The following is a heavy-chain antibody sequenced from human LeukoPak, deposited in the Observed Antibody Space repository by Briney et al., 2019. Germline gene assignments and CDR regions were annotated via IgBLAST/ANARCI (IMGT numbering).Heavy chain of an antibody. Sequence: GGSLRLSCSASGFTFSSFAMHWVRQAPGKGLEYVSAVSSNGGTTYYADSVKGRFTISRDNSKNTLYLQMSSLRAEDTAVYYCVRFSVTTAFDPWGQGTLVTVSS. CDR1: GFTFSSFA. CDR2: VSSNGGTT. CDR3: VRFSVTTAFDP. J-gene: IGHJ5*02. V-gene: IGHV3-64D*08. D-gene: IGHD4-11*01.